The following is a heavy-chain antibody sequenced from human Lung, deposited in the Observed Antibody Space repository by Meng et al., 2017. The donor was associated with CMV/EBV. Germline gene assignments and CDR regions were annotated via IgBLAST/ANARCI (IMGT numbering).Heavy chain of an antibody. V-gene: IGHV1-18*01. CDR1: GYIFCRNV. CDR2: IMDNHGNT. J-gene: IGHJ1*01. Sequence: LLVEYGGEGKEPAGSVKVLFETSGYIFCRNVIKWVRHDPPREREWMGWIMDNHGNTTHAQNFEGRLITTSETTTQTVYNELMNLRSADKAVDYCSVGDPEVARGYLEYWGQGTLVTVSS. CDR3: SVGDPEVARGYLEY. D-gene: IGHD2-15*01.